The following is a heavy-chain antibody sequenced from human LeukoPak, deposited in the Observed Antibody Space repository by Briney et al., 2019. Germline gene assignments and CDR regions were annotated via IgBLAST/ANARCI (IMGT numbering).Heavy chain of an antibody. J-gene: IGHJ3*02. CDR3: AIDPRVFDI. CDR1: GFTFSSYS. CDR2: ISSSISTI. Sequence: PGGSMRLSCAASGFTFSSYSMNWVRQAPGKGLEWVSYISSSISTIYYADSVKGRFTISRDNAKNSLYLQMNSLRAEDTAVYYCAIDPRVFDIWGQGTMVTVSS. V-gene: IGHV3-48*01.